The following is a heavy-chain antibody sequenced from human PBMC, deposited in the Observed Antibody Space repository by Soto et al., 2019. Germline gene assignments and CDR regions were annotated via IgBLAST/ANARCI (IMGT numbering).Heavy chain of an antibody. D-gene: IGHD5-18*01. CDR2: ISGSGGST. Sequence: EVQLLESGGGLVQPGGSLRLSCAASGFTFSSYAMSWVRQAPGKGLEWVSAISGSGGSTYYADSVKGQFNISRDNSKNTLYLQVNSLRAEDTAVYYCAPTTMALGDYWGQGTLVTVSS. CDR3: APTTMALGDY. J-gene: IGHJ4*02. V-gene: IGHV3-23*01. CDR1: GFTFSSYA.